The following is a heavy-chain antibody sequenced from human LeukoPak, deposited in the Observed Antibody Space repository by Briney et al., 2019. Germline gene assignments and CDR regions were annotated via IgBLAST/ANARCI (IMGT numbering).Heavy chain of an antibody. D-gene: IGHD3-10*01. J-gene: IGHJ5*02. CDR3: ARDRSYYYGSGSHPGRFDP. CDR1: GYTFTSYY. Sequence: ASVKVSCKASGYTFTSYYMHWVRQAPGQGLEWMGIINPSGGSTSYAQKFQGRVTMTRDTSTSAVYMELSSLRSEDTAVYYCARDRSYYYGSGSHPGRFDPWGQGTLVTVSS. V-gene: IGHV1-46*01. CDR2: INPSGGST.